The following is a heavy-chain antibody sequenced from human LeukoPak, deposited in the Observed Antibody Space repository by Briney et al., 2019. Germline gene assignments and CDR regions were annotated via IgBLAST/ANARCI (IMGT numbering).Heavy chain of an antibody. D-gene: IGHD2-21*02. J-gene: IGHJ4*02. Sequence: TGGSLRLSCAASGFTFSSYAMSWVRQAPGKGLEWVSAISGSGGSTYYADSVKGRFTISRDNSKNTLYLPMNSLRAEDTAVYYCAAPPTYCGGDCYWGNYYFDYWGQGTLVTVSS. CDR2: ISGSGGST. V-gene: IGHV3-23*01. CDR1: GFTFSSYA. CDR3: AAPPTYCGGDCYWGNYYFDY.